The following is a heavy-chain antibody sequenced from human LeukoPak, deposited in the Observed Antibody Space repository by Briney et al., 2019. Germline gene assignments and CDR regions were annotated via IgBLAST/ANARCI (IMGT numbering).Heavy chain of an antibody. CDR1: GFPFIEYS. V-gene: IGHV3-48*04. Sequence: GGSLRLSCTASGFPFIEYSMNWVRQAPGKGLEWISYIGISSGNTKYADSVKGRFTISADNAKNSLYLQMNSLRVEDTAVYYCERDHNYAFDNWGQGTLVSVSS. CDR2: IGISSGNT. CDR3: ERDHNYAFDN. D-gene: IGHD5-18*01. J-gene: IGHJ4*02.